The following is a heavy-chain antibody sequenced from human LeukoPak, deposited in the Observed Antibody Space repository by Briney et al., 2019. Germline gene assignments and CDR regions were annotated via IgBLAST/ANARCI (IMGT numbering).Heavy chain of an antibody. CDR3: ARDIRAHGYSGYDSDY. CDR2: ISSSSSYI. J-gene: IGHJ4*02. D-gene: IGHD5-12*01. CDR1: GFTFSSYS. Sequence: GGSLRLSCAASGFTFSSYSMNWVRQAPGKGLEWVSSISSSSSYIYYADSVKGRFTISRDNAKNSLYLQMNSLRAEDTAVYYCARDIRAHGYSGYDSDYWGQGTLVTVSS. V-gene: IGHV3-21*01.